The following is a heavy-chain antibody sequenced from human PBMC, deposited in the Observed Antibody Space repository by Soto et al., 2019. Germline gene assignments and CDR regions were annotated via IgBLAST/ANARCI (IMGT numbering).Heavy chain of an antibody. D-gene: IGHD3-10*01. V-gene: IGHV3-23*01. CDR3: ARKVSGSTGRPDLWYFDL. CDR1: GFTFSGYA. CDR2: ISGGGDAT. J-gene: IGHJ2*01. Sequence: EVQLLDSGGGLVQPGGSLRLSCGASGFTFSGYALTLVRQAPGKGLEWVSAISGGGDATFYADAVKGRVTISRDNSKNTLYLQMNTLRAEDTAVYYCARKVSGSTGRPDLWYFDLWGRGTLVTVSS.